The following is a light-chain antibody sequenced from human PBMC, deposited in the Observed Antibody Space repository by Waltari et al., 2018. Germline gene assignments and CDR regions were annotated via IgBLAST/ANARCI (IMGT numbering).Light chain of an antibody. CDR3: QQGYNTPYT. CDR2: GAS. V-gene: IGKV1-39*01. J-gene: IGKJ2*01. Sequence: DIQMTQSPSSLSASVGDRVTIACRASQGISTYVNWYQQKPGKAPNVLIYGASSLQSGVPSRFSGSGSGTDFTLTISSLQPEDFATYYCQQGYNTPYTFGQGTKLDIK. CDR1: QGISTY.